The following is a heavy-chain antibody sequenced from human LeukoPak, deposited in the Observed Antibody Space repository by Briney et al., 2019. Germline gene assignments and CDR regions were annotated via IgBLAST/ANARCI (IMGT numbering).Heavy chain of an antibody. Sequence: ASVKVSCKASGYIFTRYGISWVRQAPGQGLEWMGWISGYNGNTNYAQKLQGRVTLTRDTSTSTVYMELGSLTSADTAVYFCARESGGRTGGKTFDYWGQGTLVTVSS. CDR2: ISGYNGNT. V-gene: IGHV1-18*01. D-gene: IGHD1-26*01. CDR1: GYIFTRYG. CDR3: ARESGGRTGGKTFDY. J-gene: IGHJ4*02.